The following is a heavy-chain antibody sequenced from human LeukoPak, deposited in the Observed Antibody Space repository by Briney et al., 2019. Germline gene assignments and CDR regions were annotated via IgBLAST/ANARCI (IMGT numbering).Heavy chain of an antibody. Sequence: GGSLRLSCVASGFSFSDYAMNWVRQAPGKGLEWVSAISGTAASTYHADSVKGRFTISRDNSKNTVYLQINSLRAEDTAVYYCAKAVSGWYYFDSWGQGSLVTVSS. V-gene: IGHV3-23*01. CDR3: AKAVSGWYYFDS. J-gene: IGHJ4*02. CDR2: ISGTAAST. CDR1: GFSFSDYA. D-gene: IGHD2-8*01.